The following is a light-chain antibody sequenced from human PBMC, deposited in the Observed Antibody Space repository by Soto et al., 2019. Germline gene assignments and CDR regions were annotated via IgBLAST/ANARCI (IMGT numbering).Light chain of an antibody. V-gene: IGKV3-11*01. J-gene: IGKJ5*01. CDR1: QSVSSY. CDR3: QQRSTWPT. CDR2: DAS. Sequence: ESVLPQSPATLSLSPGERATLSCRASQSVSSYLAWYQQKPGQAPRLLIYDASNRATGIPARFSGSGSGTDFTLTISSLEPEDFALYYCQQRSTWPTFGQGTRLAN.